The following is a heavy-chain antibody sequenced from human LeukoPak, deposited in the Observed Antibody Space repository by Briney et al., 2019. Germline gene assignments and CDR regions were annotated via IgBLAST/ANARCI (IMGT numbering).Heavy chain of an antibody. D-gene: IGHD2-15*01. CDR2: INPNSGVT. J-gene: IGHJ4*02. V-gene: IGHV1-2*02. CDR1: GYTFTGYY. CDR3: ARVLCSGPTCYSDVTFDY. Sequence: ASVKVSCKASGYTFTGYYIHWVRQAPGQALQWMGWINPNSGVTNYAQTFQGRVTMTRDTSFSTAYMELSRLRSDDTAIYYCARVLCSGPTCYSDVTFDYWGQGTLVTVSS.